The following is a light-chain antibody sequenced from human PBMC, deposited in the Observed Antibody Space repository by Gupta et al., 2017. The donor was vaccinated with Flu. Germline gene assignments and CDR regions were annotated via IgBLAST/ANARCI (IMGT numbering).Light chain of an antibody. J-gene: IGKJ4*01. Sequence: DIQMTQSPSTVSASVGDRVSITCRASQHINSWLAWYQKKPGQAPKFLIDAASSLQSGVPSRFSGSGYGTDFTLTISSLQPEDFATYFCLQANSFPLSFGGGTKVEMK. V-gene: IGKV1-12*01. CDR2: AAS. CDR1: QHINSW. CDR3: LQANSFPLS.